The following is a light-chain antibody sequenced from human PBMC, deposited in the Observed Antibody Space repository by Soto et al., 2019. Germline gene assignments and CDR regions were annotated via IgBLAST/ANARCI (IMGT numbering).Light chain of an antibody. Sequence: DSQMTQSPSSLSASVGDRVTLTCRASQDVKTDLAWFQQEPGKDPKSLIYAASRLQNGVPSKFSGSGSGTDFSLTITSLQPADFATYYCQQYYSYPYTFGQGTKLEI. J-gene: IGKJ2*01. V-gene: IGKV1-16*02. CDR3: QQYYSYPYT. CDR2: AAS. CDR1: QDVKTD.